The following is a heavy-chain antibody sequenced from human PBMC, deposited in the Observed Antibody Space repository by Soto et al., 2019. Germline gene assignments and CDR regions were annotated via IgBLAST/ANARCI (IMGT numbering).Heavy chain of an antibody. V-gene: IGHV3-21*01. Sequence: GGSLILSCAASGFTFSSYSMNWVRQAPGKGLEWVSSISSSSSYIYYADSVKGRFTISRDNAKNSLYLQMNSLRAEDTAVYYCARDLGGYCSGGSCYEGYWGQGTLVTVSS. CDR2: ISSSSSYI. J-gene: IGHJ4*02. CDR3: ARDLGGYCSGGSCYEGY. CDR1: GFTFSSYS. D-gene: IGHD2-15*01.